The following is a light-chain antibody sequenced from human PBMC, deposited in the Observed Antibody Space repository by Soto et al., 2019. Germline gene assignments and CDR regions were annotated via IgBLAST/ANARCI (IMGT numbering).Light chain of an antibody. J-gene: IGLJ2*01. Sequence: QSVLTQPASVSGSPGQSITISCTGNSSDVGGYNYVSWYQQHPGKAPKLMIYDVSNRPSGVSNRFSGSKSGNTASLTISGLQAEDEADYYCSSYTSSSTLVFGVGTKLTVL. CDR1: SSDVGGYNY. V-gene: IGLV2-14*01. CDR2: DVS. CDR3: SSYTSSSTLV.